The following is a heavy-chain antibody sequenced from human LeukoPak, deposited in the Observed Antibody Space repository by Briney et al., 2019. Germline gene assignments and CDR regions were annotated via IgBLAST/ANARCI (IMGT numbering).Heavy chain of an antibody. Sequence: GGSLRLSCAASGFTFSSYSMNWVRQAPGKGLEWVSSISSSSSYIYYADSVKGRFTISRDNAKNSLYLQMNSLRAEDTAVYYCARGRGYDILTGYYMEEDNYFDYWGQGTLVTVSS. V-gene: IGHV3-21*01. CDR3: ARGRGYDILTGYYMEEDNYFDY. J-gene: IGHJ4*02. CDR1: GFTFSSYS. D-gene: IGHD3-9*01. CDR2: ISSSSSYI.